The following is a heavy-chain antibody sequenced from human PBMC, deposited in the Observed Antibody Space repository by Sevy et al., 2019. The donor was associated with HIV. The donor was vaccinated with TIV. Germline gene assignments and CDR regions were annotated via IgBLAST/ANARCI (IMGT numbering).Heavy chain of an antibody. D-gene: IGHD3-3*01. J-gene: IGHJ6*02. CDR2: ISSSGDTT. CDR3: AKRGGQYDFGMDV. CDR1: GFTFSSFE. Sequence: GGSQRLSCAASGFTFSSFEMNWVRQAPGKGLEWVSYISSSGDTTDYADSVRGRFTISRDNAKKSLYLQMNSLRAEDTAIYYCAKRGGQYDFGMDVWGQGTTVTVSS. V-gene: IGHV3-48*03.